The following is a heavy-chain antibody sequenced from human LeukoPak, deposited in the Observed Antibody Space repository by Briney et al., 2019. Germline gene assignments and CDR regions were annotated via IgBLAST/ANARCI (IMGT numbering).Heavy chain of an antibody. CDR3: AKSAGKDGYRDAFDI. V-gene: IGHV3-23*01. D-gene: IGHD5-24*01. CDR2: FANSGDNT. Sequence: PGGSLRLSCAASGFTFSSYWMSWVRQAPGKGLEWVSTFANSGDNTYYADSVKGRFTISRDNSRNTLYLQMNSLRAEDTAVYYCAKSAGKDGYRDAFDIWGQGTVVTVSS. CDR1: GFTFSSYW. J-gene: IGHJ3*02.